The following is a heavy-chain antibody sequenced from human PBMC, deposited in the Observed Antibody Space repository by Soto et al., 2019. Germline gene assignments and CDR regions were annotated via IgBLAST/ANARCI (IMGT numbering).Heavy chain of an antibody. J-gene: IGHJ4*02. Sequence: GGSLRLSCAASGFTFSSYGMHWVRQAPGKGLEWVAVISYDGSNKYYADSVKGRFTISRDISKKTLYLQMNSLRAEDTAVYYCAKDLVPAAEPQFRTRAPASDWGQGTLVTVSS. CDR1: GFTFSSYG. CDR2: ISYDGSNK. D-gene: IGHD2-2*01. CDR3: AKDLVPAAEPQFRTRAPASD. V-gene: IGHV3-30*18.